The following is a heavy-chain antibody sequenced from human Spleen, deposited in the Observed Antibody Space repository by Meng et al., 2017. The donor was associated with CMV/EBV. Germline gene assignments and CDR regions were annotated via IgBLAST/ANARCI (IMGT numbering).Heavy chain of an antibody. Sequence: GGSLRLSCAASGFTLSSYAMNWVRQAPGKGLEWVSFIQYGGSPKFYTDSVQGRFTISRDDSSNTLFLQMNSLTAEDTAVYYCVKDPELGYWGQGTLVTVSS. CDR3: VKDPELGY. J-gene: IGHJ4*02. D-gene: IGHD3-10*01. CDR2: IQYGGSPK. CDR1: GFTLSSYA. V-gene: IGHV3-30*02.